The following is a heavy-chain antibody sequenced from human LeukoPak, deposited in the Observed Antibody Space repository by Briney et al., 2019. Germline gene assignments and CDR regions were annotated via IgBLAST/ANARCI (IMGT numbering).Heavy chain of an antibody. CDR2: IWNDGSNK. CDR1: GFTFSNYG. D-gene: IGHD2-15*01. Sequence: PGRSLRLSCAASGFTFSNYGMHWVRQAPGKGLEWVAVIWNDGSNKYYADSVKGRFIISRDNSKNTLYLQMNSLRAEDTAVYYCAKGATGLRIVGDDWGQGTLVTVSS. V-gene: IGHV3-33*06. CDR3: AKGATGLRIVGDD. J-gene: IGHJ4*02.